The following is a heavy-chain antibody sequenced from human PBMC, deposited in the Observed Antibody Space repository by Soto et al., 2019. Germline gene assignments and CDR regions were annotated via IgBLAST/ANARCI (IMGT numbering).Heavy chain of an antibody. D-gene: IGHD3-22*01. Sequence: PSETLSLTCTVSGGSISSSSYYWGWIRQPPGKGLEWIGSIYYSGSTYYNTSLKSRVTISVDTSKNQCSLKLSPVTVSDTALYYCARQTFYYDSSGYYPSNYYYYGMDVWGQGTTVT. CDR2: IYYSGST. CDR3: ARQTFYYDSSGYYPSNYYYYGMDV. CDR1: GGSISSSSYY. V-gene: IGHV4-39*01. J-gene: IGHJ6*02.